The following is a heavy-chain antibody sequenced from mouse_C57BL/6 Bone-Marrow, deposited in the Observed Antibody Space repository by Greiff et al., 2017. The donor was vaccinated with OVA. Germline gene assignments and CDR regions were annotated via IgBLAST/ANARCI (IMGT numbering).Heavy chain of an antibody. CDR2: ISNGGGST. D-gene: IGHD1-1*01. Sequence: DVMLVESGGGLVQPGGSLKLSCAASGFTFSDYYMYWVRQTPEKRLEWVAYISNGGGSTYYPDNVKGRFTISRDNAKNTLYLQMSRLKSEDTAMYYCARHCHYYGSSYYAMDYWGQGTSVTVSS. J-gene: IGHJ4*01. CDR1: GFTFSDYY. V-gene: IGHV5-12*01. CDR3: ARHCHYYGSSYYAMDY.